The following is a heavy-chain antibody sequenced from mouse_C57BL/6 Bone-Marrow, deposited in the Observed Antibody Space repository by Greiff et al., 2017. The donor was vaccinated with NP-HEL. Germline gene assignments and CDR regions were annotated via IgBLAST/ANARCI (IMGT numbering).Heavy chain of an antibody. CDR2: ISSGGSYT. CDR1: GFTFSSYG. J-gene: IGHJ4*01. V-gene: IGHV5-6*01. CDR3: KLGPYYYAMDY. D-gene: IGHD4-1*01. Sequence: EVMLVESGGDLVKPGGSLKLSCAASGFTFSSYGMSWVRQTPDKRLEWVATISSGGSYTYYPDSVKGRFTISRDNAKNTLYLQMSSLKSEDTAMYYGKLGPYYYAMDYWGQGTSVTVSS.